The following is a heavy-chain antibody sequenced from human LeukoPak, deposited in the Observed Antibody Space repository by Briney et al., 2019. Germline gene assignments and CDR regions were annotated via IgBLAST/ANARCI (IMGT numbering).Heavy chain of an antibody. D-gene: IGHD3-3*01. Sequence: SETLSLTCTVSGGSISSGDYYWSWIRQPPGKGLEWIGYIYYSGSTYYNPSLKSRVTISVDTSKNQFSLKLSSVTAADTAVYYCARERYYAPQNRFDPWGQGTLVTVSS. CDR3: ARERYYAPQNRFDP. CDR2: IYYSGST. CDR1: GGSISSGDYY. J-gene: IGHJ5*02. V-gene: IGHV4-30-4*01.